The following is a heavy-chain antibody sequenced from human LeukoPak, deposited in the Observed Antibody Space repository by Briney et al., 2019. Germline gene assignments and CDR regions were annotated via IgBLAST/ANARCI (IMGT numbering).Heavy chain of an antibody. J-gene: IGHJ6*02. Sequence: GRSLRLSCAASGFTFSNYGMHWVRQAPGKGLEWLALIWHDGNKKYYLDSVKGRFAISRDNSKDTLYLQMDSLRDEDTAVYYCAKAVSTHYYYYGMDVWGQGTTVTVFS. V-gene: IGHV3-33*06. D-gene: IGHD2/OR15-2a*01. CDR1: GFTFSNYG. CDR3: AKAVSTHYYYYGMDV. CDR2: IWHDGNKK.